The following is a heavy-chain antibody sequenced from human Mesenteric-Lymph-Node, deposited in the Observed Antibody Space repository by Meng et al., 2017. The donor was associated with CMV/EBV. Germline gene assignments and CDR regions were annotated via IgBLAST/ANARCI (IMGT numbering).Heavy chain of an antibody. D-gene: IGHD2-2*01. Sequence: GSLRLSCAASGFTFSSYWMSWVRQAPGKGLEWVANIKQDGSEKYYVDSVKGRFTISRDNAKNSLYLQMNSLRAEDTAVYYCARASIVVVPAPDYWGQGTLVTVSS. J-gene: IGHJ4*02. CDR1: GFTFSSYW. CDR2: IKQDGSEK. V-gene: IGHV3-7*01. CDR3: ARASIVVVPAPDY.